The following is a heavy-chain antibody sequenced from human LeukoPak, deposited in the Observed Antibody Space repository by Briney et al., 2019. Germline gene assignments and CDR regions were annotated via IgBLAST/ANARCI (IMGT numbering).Heavy chain of an antibody. CDR2: IYYSGST. Sequence: SETLSLTCTVSGGSISSYYWSWIRQPPGKGLEWIGSIYYSGSTYYNPSLKSRVTISVDTSKNQFSLKLSSVTAADTAVYYCAGDIVVVPAHYYGMDVWGQGTTVTVSS. V-gene: IGHV4-39*07. J-gene: IGHJ6*02. D-gene: IGHD2-2*01. CDR1: GGSISSYY. CDR3: AGDIVVVPAHYYGMDV.